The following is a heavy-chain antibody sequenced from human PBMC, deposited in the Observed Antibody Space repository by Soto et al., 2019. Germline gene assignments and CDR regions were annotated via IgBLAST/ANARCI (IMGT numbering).Heavy chain of an antibody. J-gene: IGHJ5*02. Sequence: QLQLKESGSGLVKPSQTLSLTCAVSGGSISSGGYSWSWIRQPPGKGLEWIGYIYHSGSTYYNPSLKSRVTISVDRSKNQFSLKLSSVTAADTAVYCCARVPGPWGQGTLVTVSS. CDR1: GGSISSGGYS. CDR2: IYHSGST. CDR3: ARVPGP. V-gene: IGHV4-30-2*01.